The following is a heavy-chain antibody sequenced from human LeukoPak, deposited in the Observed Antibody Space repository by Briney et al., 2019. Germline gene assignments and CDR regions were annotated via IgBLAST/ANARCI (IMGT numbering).Heavy chain of an antibody. V-gene: IGHV1-2*06. J-gene: IGHJ4*02. Sequence: ASVKVSCKASGYTFSDYYIHWVRQAPGQGLEWMGRINPNSGVTNYAKNFQGRVTITSDTSISTASMELSSLRSDDTAVYYCARQSEPKGDYWGQGTLVTVSS. CDR2: INPNSGVT. CDR1: GYTFSDYY. CDR3: ARQSEPKGDY.